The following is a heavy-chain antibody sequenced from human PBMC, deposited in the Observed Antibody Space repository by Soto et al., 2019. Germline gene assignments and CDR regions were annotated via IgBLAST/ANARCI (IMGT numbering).Heavy chain of an antibody. V-gene: IGHV5-51*01. J-gene: IGHJ6*02. CDR2: IYPGDSDT. CDR1: GYSFTSYW. Sequence: GASLKISCKGSGYSFTSYWIGWVRQMPGKGLEWMGIIYPGDSDTRYSPSFQGQVTISAVKSISTAYLQWSSLKASDTAMYYCARQASTIFVVVKDYYYCYGLAVCGQGTTVTVSS. CDR3: ARQASTIFVVVKDYYYCYGLAV. D-gene: IGHD3-3*01.